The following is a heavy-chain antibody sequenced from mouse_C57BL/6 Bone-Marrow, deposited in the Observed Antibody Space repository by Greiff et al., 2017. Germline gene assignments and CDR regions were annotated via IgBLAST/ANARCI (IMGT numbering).Heavy chain of an antibody. Sequence: VQLQQSGAELARPGASVKLSCKASGYTFTSYGISWVKQRTGQGLEWIGEIYPRSGNTYSNEKFKGKATLTADKSSSTAYMELRSLTSEDSAVYFCARTGWDWYFDVWGTGTTVTVSS. J-gene: IGHJ1*03. CDR2: IYPRSGNT. CDR3: ARTGWDWYFDV. D-gene: IGHD1-1*02. V-gene: IGHV1-81*01. CDR1: GYTFTSYG.